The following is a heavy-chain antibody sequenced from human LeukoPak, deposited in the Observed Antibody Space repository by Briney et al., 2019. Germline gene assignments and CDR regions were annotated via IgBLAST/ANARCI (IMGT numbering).Heavy chain of an antibody. CDR2: ISAYNGNT. J-gene: IGHJ6*02. Sequence: ASVKVSCKASGYTFTSCGISWVRQAPGQGLEWMGWISAYNGNTNYAQKLQGRVTMTTDTSTSTAYMELRSLRSDDTAVYYCARDRPRTHPYYYGMDVWGQGTTVTVSS. V-gene: IGHV1-18*01. CDR1: GYTFTSCG. CDR3: ARDRPRTHPYYYGMDV.